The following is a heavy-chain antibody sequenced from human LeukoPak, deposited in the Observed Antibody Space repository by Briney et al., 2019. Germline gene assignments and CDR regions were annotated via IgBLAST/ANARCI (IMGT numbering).Heavy chain of an antibody. D-gene: IGHD1-26*01. CDR1: GGSISTYY. J-gene: IGHJ5*02. CDR2: IYDIGST. CDR3: VRQVSGSFNIKS. V-gene: IGHV4-59*08. Sequence: SETLSLTCTVSGGSISTYYWSWVRQPPGKGLEWIGCIYDIGSTNYNPSLKSRVSISVDTSKNQFSLKLSSVTAADTAAYFCVRQVSGSFNIKSWGQGTLVTVSS.